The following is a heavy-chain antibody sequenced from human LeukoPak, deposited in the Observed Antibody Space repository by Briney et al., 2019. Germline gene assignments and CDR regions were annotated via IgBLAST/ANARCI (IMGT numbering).Heavy chain of an antibody. Sequence: GRSLRLSCAASGFTFSSYGMHWVRQAPGKGLEWVAVISYDGSNKYYADSVKGRFTISRDNSKNTLYLQMNSLRAEDAAVYYCAKDLSVGGSYLDYWGQGTLVTVSS. D-gene: IGHD1-26*01. CDR2: ISYDGSNK. V-gene: IGHV3-30*18. CDR3: AKDLSVGGSYLDY. CDR1: GFTFSSYG. J-gene: IGHJ4*02.